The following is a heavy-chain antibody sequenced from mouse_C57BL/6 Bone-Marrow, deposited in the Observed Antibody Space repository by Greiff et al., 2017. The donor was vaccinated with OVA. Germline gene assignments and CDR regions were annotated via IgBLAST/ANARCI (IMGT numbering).Heavy chain of an antibody. V-gene: IGHV2-9-1*01. D-gene: IGHD4-1*02. J-gene: IGHJ2*01. Sequence: VKLMESGPGLVAPSQSLSITCTVSGFSLTSYAISWVRQPPGKGLEWLGVIWPGGGTNYNSALKSRLSISKDNSKSQVFLKMNSLQTDDTARYYCARTSTVYFDYWGQGTTLTVSS. CDR3: ARTSTVYFDY. CDR1: GFSLTSYA. CDR2: IWPGGGT.